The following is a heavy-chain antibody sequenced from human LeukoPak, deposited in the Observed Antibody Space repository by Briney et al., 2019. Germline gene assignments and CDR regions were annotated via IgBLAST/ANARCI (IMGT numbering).Heavy chain of an antibody. J-gene: IGHJ4*02. V-gene: IGHV4-31*03. CDR3: ARGGVTVVTIFDH. CDR1: GGSISSGGYY. Sequence: PSETLSLTCTVSGGSISSGGYYWSWIRQHPGKGLEWIGYIYYSGSTYYNPSLKSRVTISVDTSKNQFSLKLSSVTAADTAVYYCARGGVTVVTIFDHWGQGTLVTVSS. CDR2: IYYSGST. D-gene: IGHD2-21*02.